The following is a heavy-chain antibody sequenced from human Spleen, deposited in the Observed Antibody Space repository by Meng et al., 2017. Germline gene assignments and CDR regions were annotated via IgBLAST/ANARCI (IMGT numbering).Heavy chain of an antibody. CDR2: INHSGST. J-gene: IGHJ4*02. CDR1: GGSFSGYY. CDR3: ARRDYYGPIGY. Sequence: QVHLQQWGAGLLKPSETLSLTCAVYGGSFSGYYWSWIRQPPGKGLEWIGEINHSGSTNYNPSLKSRVTISVDTSKNQFSLKLSSVTAADTAVYYCARRDYYGPIGYWGQGTLVTVSS. V-gene: IGHV4-34*01. D-gene: IGHD3-10*01.